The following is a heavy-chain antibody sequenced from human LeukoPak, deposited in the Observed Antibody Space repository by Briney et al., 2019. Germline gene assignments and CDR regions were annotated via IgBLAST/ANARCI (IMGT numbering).Heavy chain of an antibody. CDR1: GFTFSSYA. CDR3: ARDRVGATDYYYGMDV. CDR2: IYSGGST. D-gene: IGHD1-26*01. V-gene: IGHV3-66*01. Sequence: PGGSLRLSCAASGFTFSSYAMSWVRQAPGKGLEWVSVIYSGGSTYYADSVKGRFTISRDNSKNTLYLQMNSLRAEDTAVYYCARDRVGATDYYYGMDVWGQGTTVTVSS. J-gene: IGHJ6*02.